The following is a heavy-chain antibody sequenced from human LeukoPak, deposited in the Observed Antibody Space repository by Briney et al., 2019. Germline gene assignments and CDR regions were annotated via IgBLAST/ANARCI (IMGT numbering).Heavy chain of an antibody. CDR3: ARDGSHHLRSRGDAFDI. Sequence: SETLSLTCTVSGGSISSSSYYWGWIRQPPGKGLEWIGSIYYSGRTYYNPSLKSRVTISVDTSKNQFSLKLSSVTAADTAVYYCARDGSHHLRSRGDAFDIWGQGTMVTVSS. J-gene: IGHJ3*02. V-gene: IGHV4-39*07. CDR1: GGSISSSSYY. D-gene: IGHD5-24*01. CDR2: IYYSGRT.